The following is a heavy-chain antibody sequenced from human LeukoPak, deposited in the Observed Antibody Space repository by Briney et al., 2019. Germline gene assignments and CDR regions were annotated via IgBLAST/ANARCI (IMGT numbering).Heavy chain of an antibody. D-gene: IGHD3-10*01. CDR3: ARARRHYYGSGSYYQTFDY. J-gene: IGHJ4*02. CDR2: IHDSGST. V-gene: IGHV4-30-4*07. CDR1: GDSISSGGYS. Sequence: SETLSLTCAVSGDSISSGGYSWSWIRQTPGKGLEWIAYIHDSGSTYNNPSLKTRLSISIDTSKNQFSLKLSSVTAADTAVYYCARARRHYYGSGSYYQTFDYWGQGTLVTVSS.